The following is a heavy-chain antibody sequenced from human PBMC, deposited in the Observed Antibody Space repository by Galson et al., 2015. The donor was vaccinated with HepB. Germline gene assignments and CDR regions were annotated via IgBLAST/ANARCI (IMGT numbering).Heavy chain of an antibody. CDR3: AGSGNYGSFDY. Sequence: LSLTCTVSGGPIDSFYWNWIRQVPGKGLEWIGYIYNKGSTNYNPSLKSRVTVSIDRSKKQFFLNLTSVTAADTAVYYCAGSGNYGSFDYWGQGTLVTVSS. J-gene: IGHJ4*01. CDR1: GGPIDSFY. CDR2: IYNKGST. V-gene: IGHV4-59*01. D-gene: IGHD1-26*01.